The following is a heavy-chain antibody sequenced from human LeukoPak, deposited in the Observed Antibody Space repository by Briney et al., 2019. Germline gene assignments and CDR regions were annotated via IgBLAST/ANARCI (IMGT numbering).Heavy chain of an antibody. V-gene: IGHV3-15*01. Sequence: PGGSLRLSCAASGFTFSNAWMTWVRQAPGEGLEWVGRIKSKSEGGTTDYAAPVKGRFSVPRDDSKNTLYLQMDSLKIEETAVYYCTTDEMSNYYYSDMDVWGQGTTVTVSS. J-gene: IGHJ6*02. D-gene: IGHD5-24*01. CDR3: TTDEMSNYYYSDMDV. CDR2: IKSKSEGGTT. CDR1: GFTFSNAW.